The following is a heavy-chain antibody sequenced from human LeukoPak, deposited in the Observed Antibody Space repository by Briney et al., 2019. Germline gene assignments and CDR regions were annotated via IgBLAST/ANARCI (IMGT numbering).Heavy chain of an antibody. Sequence: SETLSLTCTVSGGSISSSSYYWGWIRQPPGKGLEWIGSIYYSGSTYYNPSLKGRVTISVDTSKNQFSLKLSSVTAADTAVYYCARQIGVIVGATSYYYYYMDVWGKGTTVTISS. CDR1: GGSISSSSYY. J-gene: IGHJ6*03. D-gene: IGHD1-26*01. CDR2: IYYSGST. CDR3: ARQIGVIVGATSYYYYYMDV. V-gene: IGHV4-39*07.